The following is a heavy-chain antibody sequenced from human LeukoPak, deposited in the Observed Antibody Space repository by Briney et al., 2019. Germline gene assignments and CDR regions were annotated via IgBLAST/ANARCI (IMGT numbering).Heavy chain of an antibody. CDR1: GGTFSSYA. Sequence: ASVKVSCKASGGTFSSYAISWVRQAPGQGLEWMGRIIPILGIANYAQKFQGRVTITADKSTSTGYMELSSLRSEDTAVYYCARGVYDSSGYWYWGQRTPVTVSS. D-gene: IGHD3-22*01. V-gene: IGHV1-69*04. CDR3: ARGVYDSSGYWY. CDR2: IIPILGIA. J-gene: IGHJ4*02.